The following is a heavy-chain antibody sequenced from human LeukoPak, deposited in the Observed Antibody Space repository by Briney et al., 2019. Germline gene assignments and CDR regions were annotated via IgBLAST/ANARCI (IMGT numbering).Heavy chain of an antibody. Sequence: SETLSLTCTVSGGSISSYYWSWIRQPPGKGLEWIGYIYYSGSTNYNPSLKSRVTISVDTSKNQFSLKLSSVTAADTAVYYCARTPPRDDYGDPADAFDIWGQGTMVTVSS. J-gene: IGHJ3*02. D-gene: IGHD4-17*01. CDR3: ARTPPRDDYGDPADAFDI. CDR2: IYYSGST. CDR1: GGSISSYY. V-gene: IGHV4-59*01.